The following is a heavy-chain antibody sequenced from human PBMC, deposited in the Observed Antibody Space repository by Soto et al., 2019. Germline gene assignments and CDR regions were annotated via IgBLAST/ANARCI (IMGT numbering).Heavy chain of an antibody. Sequence: SETLSLTCTVSGGSISSSSYYWGWIRQPPGKGLEWIGSIYYSGSTYYNPSLKSRVTISVDTSKNQFSLKLSSVTAADTAVYYCARSDIVVVPAKFTIFGVEGTSYFDYWGQGTLVTVSS. CDR1: GGSISSSSYY. J-gene: IGHJ4*02. D-gene: IGHD2-2*01. V-gene: IGHV4-39*01. CDR2: IYYSGST. CDR3: ARSDIVVVPAKFTIFGVEGTSYFDY.